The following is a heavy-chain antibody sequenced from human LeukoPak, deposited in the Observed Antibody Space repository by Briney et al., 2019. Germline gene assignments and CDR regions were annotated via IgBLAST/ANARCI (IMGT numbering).Heavy chain of an antibody. CDR3: ARAVGAAPFDY. CDR2: IHDRWST. CDR1: GASINTYY. J-gene: IGHJ4*02. Sequence: TSDTLSLTCTVSGASINTYYWTWIRQPPGNGLEWIGYIHDRWSTSYNPSLQSRVTISGNTSKNQFSLKLISVTAADTAVYYCARAVGAAPFDYWGQGTLVTVSP. V-gene: IGHV4-59*07. D-gene: IGHD2-15*01.